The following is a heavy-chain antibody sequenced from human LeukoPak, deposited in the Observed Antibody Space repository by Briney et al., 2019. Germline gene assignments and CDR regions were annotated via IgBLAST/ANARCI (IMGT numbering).Heavy chain of an antibody. CDR3: HGEDWLSNRPDY. CDR2: ISSSSSYI. D-gene: IGHD3/OR15-3a*01. J-gene: IGHJ4*02. V-gene: IGHV3-21*01. CDR1: GFTFSSYS. Sequence: GGSLRLSCAASGFTFSSYSMNWVRQAPGKGLEWVSSISSSSSYIYYADSVKGRFTISRDNAKNSLYLQMNSLRAEDTAVYYCHGEDWLSNRPDYWGQGTLVTVPS.